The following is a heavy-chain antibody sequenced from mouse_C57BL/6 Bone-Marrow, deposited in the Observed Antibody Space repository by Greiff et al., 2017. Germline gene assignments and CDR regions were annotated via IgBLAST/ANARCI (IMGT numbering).Heavy chain of an antibody. Sequence: EVMLVESGGGLVQSGRSLRLSCATSGFTFSDFYMEWVRQAPGKGLEWIAASRNKANDYTTEYSASVKGRFIVSRDTSQSILYLQLNALRAEDTAIYYCARDGREGAMDYWGQGTSVTVSS. CDR1: GFTFSDFY. CDR2: SRNKANDYTT. J-gene: IGHJ4*01. CDR3: ARDGREGAMDY. V-gene: IGHV7-1*01.